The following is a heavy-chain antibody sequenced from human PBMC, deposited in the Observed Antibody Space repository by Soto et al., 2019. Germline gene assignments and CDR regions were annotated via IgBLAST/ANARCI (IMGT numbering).Heavy chain of an antibody. CDR1: GFSLNTDGEG. CDR2: IYWDDDE. Sequence: QITLKESGPTQVMPTPTLTLTCSFSGFSLNTDGEGVGWVRQPPGEALEWLALIYWDDDERYSPSLKTRLTITKAPSKNQVVLIMTNMDPVDTATYYCAHSRNLITEDAQVGDFDYWGQGTLVTVSS. J-gene: IGHJ4*02. D-gene: IGHD3-10*01. V-gene: IGHV2-5*02. CDR3: AHSRNLITEDAQVGDFDY.